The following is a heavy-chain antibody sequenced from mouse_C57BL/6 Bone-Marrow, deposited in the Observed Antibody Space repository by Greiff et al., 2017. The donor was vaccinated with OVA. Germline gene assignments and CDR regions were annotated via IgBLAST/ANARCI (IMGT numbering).Heavy chain of an antibody. Sequence: EVMLVESGGDLVKPGGSLKLSCAASGFTFSSYGMSWVRQTPDKRLEWVATISSGGSYTYYPDSVKGRFTISRDNAKNTLYLQMSSLKSEDTAMYYCARHDWDDFDYWGQGTTLTVSS. CDR3: ARHDWDDFDY. CDR2: ISSGGSYT. CDR1: GFTFSSYG. D-gene: IGHD4-1*01. J-gene: IGHJ2*01. V-gene: IGHV5-6*01.